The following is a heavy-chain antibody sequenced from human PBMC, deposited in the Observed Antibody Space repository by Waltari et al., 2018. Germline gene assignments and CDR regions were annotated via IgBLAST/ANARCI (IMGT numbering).Heavy chain of an antibody. V-gene: IGHV3-23*04. J-gene: IGHJ1*01. CDR2: ISGSGGST. CDR3: AKPPQNYYEYFHH. CDR1: GFTFSSFA. Sequence: EVQLVESGGGLVQPGGSLRLSCVVSGFTFSSFAMTWVRQAPGKGLEWVSGISGSGGSTYYADSVKGRFTISRDNSKSTLYLQMNSLRAEDTAVYYCAKPPQNYYEYFHHWGQGTLVTVSS. D-gene: IGHD1-7*01.